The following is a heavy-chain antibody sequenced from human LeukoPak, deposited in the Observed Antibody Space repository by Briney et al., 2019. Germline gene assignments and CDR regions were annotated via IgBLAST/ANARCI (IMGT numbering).Heavy chain of an antibody. CDR1: GYSFSSYW. CDR2: IYPDDSDT. J-gene: IGHJ3*01. V-gene: IGHV5-51*01. CDR3: ARPNITSYYDSRGYDAFDV. D-gene: IGHD3-22*01. Sequence: GESLKISCKGSGYSFSSYWIGWVRQMPGKGLEWMGIIYPDDSDTRYSPSFQGQVTISADKSVSTAYLQWSSLNASDTAMYFCARPNITSYYDSRGYDAFDVWGQGTIVTVSS.